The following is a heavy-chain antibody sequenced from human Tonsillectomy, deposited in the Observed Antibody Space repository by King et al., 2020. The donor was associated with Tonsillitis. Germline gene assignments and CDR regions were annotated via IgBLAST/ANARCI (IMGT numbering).Heavy chain of an antibody. V-gene: IGHV3-23*04. CDR1: GFTFHTYA. CDR2: INPGGGST. Sequence: VQLVESGGGLVQPGGSLRLSCAASGFTFHTYAMSWVRQAPGKGLEWVSAINPGGGSTYYAASVKGRFTISRDNSNNTLYLQMNSLRADDTAIYYCAKDAPTVSSRGWLPFDSWGQGTLVTVSA. J-gene: IGHJ4*02. CDR3: AKDAPTVSSRGWLPFDS. D-gene: IGHD6-19*01.